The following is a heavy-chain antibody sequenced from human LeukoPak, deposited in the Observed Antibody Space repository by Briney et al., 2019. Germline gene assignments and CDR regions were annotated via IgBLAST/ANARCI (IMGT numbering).Heavy chain of an antibody. J-gene: IGHJ5*02. Sequence: PSETLSLTCTVSGGSISSYYWSWIRQPAAKGLEWIGRIYTSGSTNYNPSLKSRVTMSVDTSKNQFSLKLSSVTAADTAVYYCARGPFTLVRGADNWFDPWGQGTLVTVSS. V-gene: IGHV4-4*07. CDR1: GGSISSYY. CDR2: IYTSGST. CDR3: ARGPFTLVRGADNWFDP. D-gene: IGHD3-10*01.